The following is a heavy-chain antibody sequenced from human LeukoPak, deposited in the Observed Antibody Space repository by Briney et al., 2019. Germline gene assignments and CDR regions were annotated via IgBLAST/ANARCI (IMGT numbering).Heavy chain of an antibody. V-gene: IGHV3-21*01. CDR2: ISSSSSYI. CDR1: GFTFSSYS. CDR3: ARSFLSIAAAATDY. D-gene: IGHD6-13*01. J-gene: IGHJ4*02. Sequence: PGGSLRLSCAASGFTFSSYSMNWVRQAPGKGLEWVSSISSSSSYIYYAASVKGRFTISRDNAKNSLYLQMNSLRAEDTAVYYCARSFLSIAAAATDYWGQGTLVTVSS.